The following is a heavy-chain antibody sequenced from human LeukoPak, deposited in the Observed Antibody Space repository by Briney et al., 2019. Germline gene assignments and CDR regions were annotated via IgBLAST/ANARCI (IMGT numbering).Heavy chain of an antibody. CDR3: ARDLEYYYGSGSINWFDP. CDR2: IWYDGSNT. CDR1: GFTFSSYG. Sequence: PGRSLRLSCAASGFTFSSYGMHWGRKAPGQGLEREAVIWYDGSNTYYADTVKGRFTISRDNSKNTLYLQMNSLRAEDTAVYYCARDLEYYYGSGSINWFDPWGQGTLVTVSS. V-gene: IGHV3-33*01. D-gene: IGHD3-10*01. J-gene: IGHJ5*02.